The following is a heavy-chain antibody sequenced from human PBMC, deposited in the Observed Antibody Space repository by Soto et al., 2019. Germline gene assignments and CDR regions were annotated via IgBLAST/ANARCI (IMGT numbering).Heavy chain of an antibody. V-gene: IGHV4-39*01. J-gene: IGHJ6*02. CDR1: GGSISSSSYY. CDR2: IYYSGST. CDR3: APNNCTNGVCSLYGMDV. Sequence: PSETLSLTCTVSGGSISSSSYYWGWIRQPPGKGLEWIGSIYYSGSTYYNPSLKSRVTISVDTSKNQFSLKLSSVTAADTAVYYCAPNNCTNGVCSLYGMDVWGQGTTVTVSS. D-gene: IGHD2-8*01.